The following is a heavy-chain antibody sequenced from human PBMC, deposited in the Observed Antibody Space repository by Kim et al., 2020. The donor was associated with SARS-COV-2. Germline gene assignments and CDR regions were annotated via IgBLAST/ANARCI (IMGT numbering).Heavy chain of an antibody. CDR2: SNSDESSR. CDR3: ARRTATAGGYWYFDL. V-gene: IGHV3-74*01. J-gene: IGHJ2*01. Sequence: GGSLRLSCAASGFTLSSYWMHWVRQAPGKGLVWVSRSNSDESSRSYADSVKGRFSISIDNAKNTLYLQMNSLRAEDTAVYYCARRTATAGGYWYFDLWG. CDR1: GFTLSSYW. D-gene: IGHD6-13*01.